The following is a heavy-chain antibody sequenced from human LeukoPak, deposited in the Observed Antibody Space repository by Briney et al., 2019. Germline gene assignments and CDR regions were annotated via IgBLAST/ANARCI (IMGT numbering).Heavy chain of an antibody. J-gene: IGHJ4*02. CDR2: IYSGGST. V-gene: IGHV3-53*01. CDR1: EFSLGSNY. CDR3: ASSPGVVRGVIPDYFDY. D-gene: IGHD3-10*01. Sequence: GGSLRLSCTASEFSLGSNYMTWARQAPGKGLEWVSLIYSGGSTYYADSVKGRFTISRDNSKNTLYLQMNSLRAEDTAVYYCASSPGVVRGVIPDYFDYWGQGTLVTVSS.